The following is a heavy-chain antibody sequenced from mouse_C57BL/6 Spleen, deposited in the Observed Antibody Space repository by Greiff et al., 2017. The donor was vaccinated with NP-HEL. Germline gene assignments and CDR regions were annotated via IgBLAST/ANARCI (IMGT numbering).Heavy chain of an antibody. Sequence: EVMLVESEGGLVQPGSSMKLSCTASGFTFSDYYMAWVRQVPEKGLEWVANINYDGSSTYYLDSLKSRFIISRDNAKNILYLQMSSLKSEDTATYYCARCYGSSYAFAYWGQGTLVTVSA. CDR1: GFTFSDYY. D-gene: IGHD1-1*01. V-gene: IGHV5-16*01. CDR2: INYDGSST. CDR3: ARCYGSSYAFAY. J-gene: IGHJ3*01.